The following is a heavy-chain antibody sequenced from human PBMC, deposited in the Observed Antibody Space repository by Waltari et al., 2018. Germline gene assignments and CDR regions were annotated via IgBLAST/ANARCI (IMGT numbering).Heavy chain of an antibody. CDR3: ARDKEVGAFDY. D-gene: IGHD1-26*01. J-gene: IGHJ4*02. V-gene: IGHV3-48*03. CDR1: GFTFSSYE. Sequence: EVQLVESGGGLVQPGGSLRLSCAASGFTFSSYEMNWVRQAPGNGLEWVSDISSSVSTIYYADSVKGRFTISRDNAKNSLYLQMNSLRAEDTAVYYCARDKEVGAFDYWGQGTLVTVSS. CDR2: ISSSVSTI.